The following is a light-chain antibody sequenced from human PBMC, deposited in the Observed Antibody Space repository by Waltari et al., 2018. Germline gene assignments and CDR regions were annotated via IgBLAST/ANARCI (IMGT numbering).Light chain of an antibody. CDR3: QQYDNYWT. V-gene: IGKV1-5*03. Sequence: IQMTKFPSPLSASVGDRVTITCRASQCISNWLAWYQQKPGKAPKLLIYKASNLESGVPSRFSGSGSGTEFTLTISSLQPDDFATYYCQQYDNYWTFGQGTKVEIK. J-gene: IGKJ1*01. CDR1: QCISNW. CDR2: KAS.